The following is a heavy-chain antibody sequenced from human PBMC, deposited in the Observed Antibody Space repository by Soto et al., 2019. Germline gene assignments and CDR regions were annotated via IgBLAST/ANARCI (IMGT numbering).Heavy chain of an antibody. Sequence: GESLKISCKGSGYSFTTYWINWVRQMLGKGLEWMGIIYPGDSDTRYSPSFQGQVTISADKSISTAYLQWRSLKASDTAMYYCARHHGSPGSYFGMDVWGQGTTVTVSS. V-gene: IGHV5-51*01. CDR3: ARHHGSPGSYFGMDV. CDR2: IYPGDSDT. D-gene: IGHD6-13*01. CDR1: GYSFTTYW. J-gene: IGHJ6*02.